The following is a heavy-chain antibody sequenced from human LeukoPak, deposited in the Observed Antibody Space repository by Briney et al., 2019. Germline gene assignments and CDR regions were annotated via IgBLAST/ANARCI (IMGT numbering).Heavy chain of an antibody. CDR2: ISGSGGST. D-gene: IGHD3-10*01. Sequence: GGSLRLSCAASGFTFSSYAMSWVRQAPGKGLEWVSAISGSGGSTYCADSVKGRFTISRDNSKNTLYLQMNSLRAEDTAVYYCAKVGITMVRGVIAFFDYWGQGTLVTVSS. CDR3: AKVGITMVRGVIAFFDY. V-gene: IGHV3-23*01. CDR1: GFTFSSYA. J-gene: IGHJ4*02.